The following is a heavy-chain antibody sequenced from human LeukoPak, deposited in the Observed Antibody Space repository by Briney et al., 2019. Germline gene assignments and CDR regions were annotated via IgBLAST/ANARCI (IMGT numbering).Heavy chain of an antibody. V-gene: IGHV3-7*03. Sequence: PGGSLRLSCAASEFTFSSSPMSWVRQAPGKGLEWVANIKQDGSEKYYVDSVKGRFTISRDNAKNSLYLQMNSLRAEDTAVHYCARSPVPRIGLIDYWGQGTLVTVSS. D-gene: IGHD2-8*01. CDR1: EFTFSSSP. CDR2: IKQDGSEK. CDR3: ARSPVPRIGLIDY. J-gene: IGHJ4*02.